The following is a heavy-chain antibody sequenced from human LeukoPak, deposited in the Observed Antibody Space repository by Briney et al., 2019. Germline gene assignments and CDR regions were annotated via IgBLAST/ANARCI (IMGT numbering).Heavy chain of an antibody. Sequence: GGSLRLSCAASGFNVSSNYISWVRQAPGKGLEWVSIIYSGGSTYYADSVMGRFTISRDNSKNTVFLQMNSLRAEDTAVYYCARVDTVMAYYFDLWGQGTLVTVSS. D-gene: IGHD5-18*01. V-gene: IGHV3-53*01. CDR3: ARVDTVMAYYFDL. J-gene: IGHJ4*02. CDR1: GFNVSSNY. CDR2: IYSGGST.